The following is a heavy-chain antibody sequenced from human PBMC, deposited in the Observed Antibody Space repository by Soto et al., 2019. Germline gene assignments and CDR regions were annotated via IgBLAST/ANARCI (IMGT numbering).Heavy chain of an antibody. D-gene: IGHD2-15*01. Sequence: QVQLVQSGAEVKKPGSSVKVSCKASGGTFSSYAISWVRQAPGQGLEWMGGLIPIFGTANYAQKFQGRVTITADESTSPAYMELSSLRSEDTAVYYWASGGTVVNPSYFDYWGQGTLVTVSS. CDR3: ASGGTVVNPSYFDY. CDR2: LIPIFGTA. J-gene: IGHJ4*02. V-gene: IGHV1-69*12. CDR1: GGTFSSYA.